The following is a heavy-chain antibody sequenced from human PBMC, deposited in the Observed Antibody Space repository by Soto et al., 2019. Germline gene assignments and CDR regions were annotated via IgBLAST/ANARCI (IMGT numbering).Heavy chain of an antibody. CDR2: INAGNGNT. D-gene: IGHD3-3*01. Sequence: GASVKVSCKASGYTFTSYAMHWVRQAPGQRLEWMGWINAGNGNTKYSQKFQGRVTITRDTSASTAYMELSSLRSEDTAVYYCARSIFGVVTIDYWGQGTLVTVSS. V-gene: IGHV1-3*01. CDR3: ARSIFGVVTIDY. CDR1: GYTFTSYA. J-gene: IGHJ4*02.